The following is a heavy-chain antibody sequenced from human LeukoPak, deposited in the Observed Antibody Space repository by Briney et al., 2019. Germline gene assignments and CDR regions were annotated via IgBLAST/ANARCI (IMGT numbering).Heavy chain of an antibody. V-gene: IGHV1-18*01. CDR2: ISAYNGNT. J-gene: IGHJ4*02. CDR1: GYTFTSYG. D-gene: IGHD6-19*01. CDR3: ARDVRWHSSGWDRPLFDY. Sequence: GASVKVSCKASGYTFTSYGISWVRQAPGQGLEWMGWISAYNGNTNYAQKLQGRVTMTTDTSTSTAYMELRSLRSDDTAMYYCARDVRWHSSGWDRPLFDYWGQGTLVTVSS.